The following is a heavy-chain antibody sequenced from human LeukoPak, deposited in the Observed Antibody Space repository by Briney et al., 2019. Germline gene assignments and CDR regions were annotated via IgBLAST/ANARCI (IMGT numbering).Heavy chain of an antibody. CDR1: GGSISNYF. V-gene: IGHV4-59*01. CDR3: ARTYSNYWFDP. Sequence: SETLSLTCTVSGGSISNYFWSWIRQPPGKGLEWIGYIYYSGSTSYNPSLKSRVTMSVDTSKNQFSLKLLSVTAADTAIYYCARTYSNYWFDPWGQGTLVTVSS. CDR2: IYYSGST. J-gene: IGHJ5*02. D-gene: IGHD4-11*01.